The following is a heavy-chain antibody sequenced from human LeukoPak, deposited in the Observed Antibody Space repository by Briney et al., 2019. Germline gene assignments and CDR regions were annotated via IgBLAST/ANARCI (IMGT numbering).Heavy chain of an antibody. CDR3: ARDPTDSSGLDY. CDR2: IYYSGST. J-gene: IGHJ4*02. V-gene: IGHV4-39*07. Sequence: PSETLSLTCTVSGGSISSSSYYWGWIRQPPGKGLEWIGSIYYSGSTYYNPSLKSRVTISVDTSKNQFSLKLSSVTAADTAVYYRARDPTDSSGLDYWGQGTLVTVSS. D-gene: IGHD3-22*01. CDR1: GGSISSSSYY.